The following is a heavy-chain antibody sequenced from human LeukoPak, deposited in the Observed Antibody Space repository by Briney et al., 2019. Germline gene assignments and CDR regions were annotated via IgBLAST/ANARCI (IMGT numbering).Heavy chain of an antibody. J-gene: IGHJ6*02. CDR3: ARTTYDFWSGYQYGMDV. D-gene: IGHD3-3*01. Sequence: SQTLSLTCAVSGGSISSGGYSWSWIRQPPGKGLEWIGYIYHSGSTYYNPSLKSRVTLSVDRSKNQFSLKLSSVTAADTAVYYCARTTYDFWSGYQYGMDVWGQGTTVTVSS. CDR2: IYHSGST. CDR1: GGSISSGGYS. V-gene: IGHV4-30-2*01.